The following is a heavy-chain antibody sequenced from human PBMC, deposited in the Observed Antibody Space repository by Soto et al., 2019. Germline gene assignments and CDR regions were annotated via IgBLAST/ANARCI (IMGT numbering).Heavy chain of an antibody. Sequence: EVQLLESGGGLVQPGGSLILSCAASGFTFSSYTMNWVRQAPGKGLEWVSGINSGGRTYYADSVKGRFTISRDDSKNTLYLQIISLRAEDTAVYYCAKDLRPDGVWDFDYWGQGTLVTVSS. CDR3: AKDLRPDGVWDFDY. D-gene: IGHD4-17*01. V-gene: IGHV3-23*01. CDR1: GFTFSSYT. J-gene: IGHJ4*02. CDR2: INSGGRT.